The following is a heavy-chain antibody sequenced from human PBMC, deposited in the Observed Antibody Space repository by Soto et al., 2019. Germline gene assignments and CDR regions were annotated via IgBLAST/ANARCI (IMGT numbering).Heavy chain of an antibody. V-gene: IGHV1-69*06. CDR2: IIPIFGTA. Sequence: SLKRSCTASGGTFSSDSISCVRQSPSQSIEWMGGIIPIFGTATYAQKFQGRVTITADKSTSTAYMELSSLRSEDTAVYYCATGHYDSSGYRVYYGMDVWGQGTTVTVSS. CDR3: ATGHYDSSGYRVYYGMDV. CDR1: GGTFSSDS. J-gene: IGHJ6*02. D-gene: IGHD3-22*01.